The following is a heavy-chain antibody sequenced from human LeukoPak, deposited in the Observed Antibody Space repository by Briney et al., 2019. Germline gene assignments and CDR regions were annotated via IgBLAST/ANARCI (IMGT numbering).Heavy chain of an antibody. V-gene: IGHV3-30*01. CDR2: ISYDGSNK. CDR1: GFTFSSYA. CDR3: ARDGEYSSSPGIFDY. J-gene: IGHJ4*02. D-gene: IGHD6-6*01. Sequence: PGGSLRLSCAASGFTFSSYAMHWVRQAPGKGLEWVAVISYDGSNKYYADSVKGRFTISRDNSKNTLYLQMNSLRAEDTAVYYCARDGEYSSSPGIFDYWGQGTLVTASS.